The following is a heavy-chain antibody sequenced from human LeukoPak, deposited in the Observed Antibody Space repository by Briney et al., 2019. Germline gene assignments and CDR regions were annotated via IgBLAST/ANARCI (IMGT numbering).Heavy chain of an antibody. CDR1: GGSISSSSYY. D-gene: IGHD4-23*01. J-gene: IGHJ4*02. V-gene: IGHV4-39*01. CDR2: IYYSGNT. CDR3: ANSANYGGNSGYFDY. Sequence: NPSETLSLTCTVSGGSISSSSYYWGWIRQPPGKGLEGMGSIYYSGNTYYNPSLKSRVTISIDTSKNQFSLKLSSVTAADTAVYYCANSANYGGNSGYFDYWGQGTLVTVSS.